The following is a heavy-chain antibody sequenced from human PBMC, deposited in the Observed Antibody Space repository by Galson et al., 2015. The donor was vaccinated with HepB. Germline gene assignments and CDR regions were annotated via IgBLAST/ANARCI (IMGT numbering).Heavy chain of an antibody. CDR2: INHSGST. D-gene: IGHD2-2*01. Sequence: SETLSLTCAVYGGSFSGYYWSWIRQPPGKGLEWIGEINHSGSTNYNPSLKSRVTISVDTSKNQFSLKLSSVTAADTAVYYCASSGGVVPAANGRDYWGQGTLVTVSS. V-gene: IGHV4-34*01. CDR1: GGSFSGYY. CDR3: ASSGGVVPAANGRDY. J-gene: IGHJ4*02.